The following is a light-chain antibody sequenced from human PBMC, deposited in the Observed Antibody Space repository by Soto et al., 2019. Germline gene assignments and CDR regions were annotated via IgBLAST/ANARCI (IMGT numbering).Light chain of an antibody. Sequence: QSALTQPASVSGSPGQSVTISCTGTSSDVGAYNYVSWYQQYPGKAPKLMIYEVSNRPSGVSNRFSGLKSGNTASLTISGLQAEDEADYYCSSYGGGGNYGFGTGTKVTVL. CDR3: SSYGGGGNYG. CDR1: SSDVGAYNY. V-gene: IGLV2-14*01. CDR2: EVS. J-gene: IGLJ1*01.